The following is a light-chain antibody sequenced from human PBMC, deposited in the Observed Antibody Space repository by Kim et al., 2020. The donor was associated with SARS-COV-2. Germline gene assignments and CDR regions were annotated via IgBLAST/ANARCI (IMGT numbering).Light chain of an antibody. V-gene: IGKV3-15*01. CDR1: QSVGIN. CDR2: GAS. J-gene: IGKJ1*01. CDR3: QQYNNWPPTWT. Sequence: ETVMTQSPVTLSVSPGERATLSCRASQSVGINLAWYQQKPGQAPRLLIYGASTRATGVAARFSGSGSGTEFTLTISSLQSEDFTAYYCQQYNNWPPTWTFGQGTKVDIK.